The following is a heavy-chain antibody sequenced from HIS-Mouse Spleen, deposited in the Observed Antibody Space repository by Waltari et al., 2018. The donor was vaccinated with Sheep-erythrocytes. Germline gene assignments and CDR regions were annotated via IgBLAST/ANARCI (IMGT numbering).Heavy chain of an antibody. Sequence: QVQLVQSGAEVKKPGASVKVSCKASGYTFTGYYMHWVRQAPGQGLEWMGWINPNSGGTNNAQILQGRVPMTRDTSISQADTVLRRLGSDDTAVYYCARMQGLPFAYWGQGTLVTVSS. CDR3: ARMQGLPFAY. CDR1: GYTFTGYY. D-gene: IGHD6-25*01. V-gene: IGHV1-2*02. J-gene: IGHJ4*02. CDR2: INPNSGGT.